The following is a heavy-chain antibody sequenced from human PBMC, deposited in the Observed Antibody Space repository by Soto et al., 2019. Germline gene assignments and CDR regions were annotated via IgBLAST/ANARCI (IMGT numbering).Heavy chain of an antibody. CDR2: ISYDGSSK. CDR1: GFTFSSYG. V-gene: IGHV3-30*18. Sequence: PGGSLRLSCAAYGFTFSSYGMHWVRQAPGKGLEWVAVISYDGSSKYYADSVKGRFTISRDNSKNTLYLQMNSLRAEDTAVYYCAKIAAAGTPADYWGQGTLVTVSS. CDR3: AKIAAAGTPADY. D-gene: IGHD6-13*01. J-gene: IGHJ4*02.